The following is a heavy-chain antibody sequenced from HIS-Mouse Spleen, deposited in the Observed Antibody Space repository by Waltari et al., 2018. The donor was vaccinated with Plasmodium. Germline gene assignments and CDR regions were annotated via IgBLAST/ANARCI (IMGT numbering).Heavy chain of an antibody. V-gene: IGHV3-21*01. Sequence: EVQLVESGGGLVKPGGSLRLSCAASGFTFSSYTMNWFRQAPGKGLEWVLSISSSSSYIYYADSVKGRFTISRDNAKNSLYLQMNSLRAEDTAVYYCARDPPLSITGDLDAFDIWGQGTMVTVSS. CDR1: GFTFSSYT. J-gene: IGHJ3*02. D-gene: IGHD7-27*01. CDR3: ARDPPLSITGDLDAFDI. CDR2: ISSSSSYI.